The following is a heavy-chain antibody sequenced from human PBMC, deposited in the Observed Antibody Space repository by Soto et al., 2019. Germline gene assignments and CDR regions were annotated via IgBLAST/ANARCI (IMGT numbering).Heavy chain of an antibody. V-gene: IGHV1-69*13. J-gene: IGHJ5*02. D-gene: IGHD4-17*01. CDR2: IIPIFGTA. CDR1: GGTFSSYA. CDR3: AREASTVTYSNWFDP. Sequence: SVKVSCKASGGTFSSYAISWVRQAPGQGLEWMGGIIPIFGTANYAQKFQGRVTITADESTSTAYMELSSLRSEDTAVYYCAREASTVTYSNWFDPWGQGTLVTVSS.